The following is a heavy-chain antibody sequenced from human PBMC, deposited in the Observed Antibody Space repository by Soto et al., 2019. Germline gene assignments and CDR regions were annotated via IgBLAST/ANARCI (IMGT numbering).Heavy chain of an antibody. D-gene: IGHD6-19*01. CDR1: GGSVSSGSYY. V-gene: IGHV4-61*01. CDR3: ACLSAARFDP. J-gene: IGHJ5*02. CDR2: IYHSGRT. Sequence: QVQLQESGPELVKPSETLSLTCTVSGGSVSSGSYYWGWIRQPPGKGLAWIGYIYHSGRTNYNPSHSGPVTIRVDPSKNKFSLSLTSVTAADTAVYYCACLSAARFDPWRQGTLVTVAS.